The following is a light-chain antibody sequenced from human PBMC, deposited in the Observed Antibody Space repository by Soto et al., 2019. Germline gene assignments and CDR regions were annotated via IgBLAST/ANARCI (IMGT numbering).Light chain of an antibody. Sequence: QSVLTQPPSASVTPGQRVSISCSGSSSNIGNNTVNWYQQFPETAPRLLIYTTNQRPSGVPPRFSGSKSGTSASLAISGLQSEDEADYYCAAWDDSLNGPVFGGGTKLTVL. CDR2: TTN. CDR1: SSNIGNNT. V-gene: IGLV1-44*01. J-gene: IGLJ3*02. CDR3: AAWDDSLNGPV.